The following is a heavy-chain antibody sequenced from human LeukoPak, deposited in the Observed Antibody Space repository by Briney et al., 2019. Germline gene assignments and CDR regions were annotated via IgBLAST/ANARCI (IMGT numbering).Heavy chain of an antibody. CDR2: ISGSGGST. CDR1: GFTFSNYA. J-gene: IGHJ6*02. Sequence: GGSLRLSCAASGFTFSNYAMNWVRQAPGKGLEWVSTISGSGGSTYYADSVKGRFTISRDNSKNTLYLQMNSLRAEDTAVYYCAKDYDGMDVWGQGTTVTVSS. V-gene: IGHV3-23*01. CDR3: AKDYDGMDV.